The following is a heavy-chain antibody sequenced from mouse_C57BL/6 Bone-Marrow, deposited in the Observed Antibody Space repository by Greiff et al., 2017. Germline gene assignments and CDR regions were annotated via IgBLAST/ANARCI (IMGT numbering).Heavy chain of an antibody. V-gene: IGHV1-74*01. CDR2: IHPSASDT. D-gene: IGHD1-1*01. CDR1: GYTFTSYW. Sequence: QVQLQQPGAELVKPGASVKVSCKASGYTFTSYWMHWVKQRPGQGLEWIGRIHPSASDTNYNQKFKGKATLTVDKSPSTAYMQLSSLTSEDSAVYYCAIPIYYYGSSWGDYAMDDWGQGTSVTVSS. J-gene: IGHJ4*01. CDR3: AIPIYYYGSSWGDYAMDD.